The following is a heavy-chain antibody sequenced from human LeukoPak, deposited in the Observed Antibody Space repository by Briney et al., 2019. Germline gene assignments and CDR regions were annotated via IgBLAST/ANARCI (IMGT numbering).Heavy chain of an antibody. CDR3: ARHAYDFWSGYIFGGMDV. D-gene: IGHD3-3*01. Sequence: SETLSLTCAVYGRSFSGYYWSWIRQTPGKGLEGIGEINHSGRTTYNPSLKSGGTISVETCKNQFSLKLSSVTAADTAVYYCARHAYDFWSGYIFGGMDVWGQGTTVTVSS. CDR2: INHSGRT. CDR1: GRSFSGYY. V-gene: IGHV4-34*01. J-gene: IGHJ6*02.